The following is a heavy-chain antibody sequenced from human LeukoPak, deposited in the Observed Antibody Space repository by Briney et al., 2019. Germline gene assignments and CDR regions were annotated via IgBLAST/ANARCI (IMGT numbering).Heavy chain of an antibody. D-gene: IGHD5/OR15-5a*01. CDR1: GDSISSSSYY. J-gene: IGHJ4*02. V-gene: IGHV4-39*01. CDR3: AVIVSMSWYY. Sequence: SETLSFTCTVSGDSISSSSYYWGWIRQPPGKVLEWIASIYSSGSTYYNPPLKRRLTISVDTSNDQFSLKLSSVTAADTAVYYCAVIVSMSWYYWGQGTLVTVSS. CDR2: IYSSGST.